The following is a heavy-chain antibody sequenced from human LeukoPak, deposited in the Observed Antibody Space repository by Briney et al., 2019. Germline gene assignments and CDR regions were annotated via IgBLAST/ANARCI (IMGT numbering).Heavy chain of an antibody. CDR3: ARGGYSSSWYPNYYYYYMDV. Sequence: PSETLSLTCAVYGGSFGGYSWSWIRQPPGKGLEWIGEINESETTNYKSSLKSRVTISVDTSKRQLSLKLTSVTGADTAVYYCARGGYSSSWYPNYYYYYMDVWGKGTTVTVSS. D-gene: IGHD6-13*01. J-gene: IGHJ6*03. CDR2: INESETT. CDR1: GGSFGGYS. V-gene: IGHV4-34*01.